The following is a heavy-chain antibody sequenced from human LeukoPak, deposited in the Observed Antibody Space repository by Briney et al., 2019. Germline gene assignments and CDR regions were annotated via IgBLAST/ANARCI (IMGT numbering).Heavy chain of an antibody. V-gene: IGHV1-24*01. D-gene: IGHD6-25*01. CDR1: GYTLTELS. CDR2: FDPEDGET. Sequence: ASVKVSCKVSGYTLTELSMHWVRQAPGKGLEWMGGFDPEDGETIYAQKFQGRVTMTEDTSTDTAYMELSSLRSEDTAVYYCATVRQRGDYFDYWGQGTLVTVSS. CDR3: ATVRQRGDYFDY. J-gene: IGHJ4*02.